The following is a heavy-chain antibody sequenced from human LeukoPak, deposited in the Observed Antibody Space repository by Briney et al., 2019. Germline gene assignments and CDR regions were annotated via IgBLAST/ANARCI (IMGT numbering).Heavy chain of an antibody. V-gene: IGHV1-69*05. CDR2: IIPIFGTA. Sequence: SVKVSCKASGGTFSSYAISWVRQAPGQGLEWMGRIIPIFGTANYAQKFQGRVTITTDESTGTAYMELSSLRSEDTAVYYCARAHRVGATGRGTFNYWGQGTLVTVSS. CDR1: GGTFSSYA. J-gene: IGHJ4*02. D-gene: IGHD1-26*01. CDR3: ARAHRVGATGRGTFNY.